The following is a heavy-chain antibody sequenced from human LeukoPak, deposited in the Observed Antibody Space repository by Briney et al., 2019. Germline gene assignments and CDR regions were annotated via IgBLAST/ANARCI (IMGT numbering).Heavy chain of an antibody. D-gene: IGHD3-22*01. CDR2: IYHSGST. J-gene: IGHJ4*02. CDR3: ARRKSSGYYDW. Sequence: SETLSLACAVSGYSISSGYYWGWIRQPPGKGLEWIGSIYHSGSTYYNPSLKSRVTISVDTSKNQFSLKLSSVTAADTAVYYCARRKSSGYYDWWGQGTLVTVSS. V-gene: IGHV4-38-2*01. CDR1: GYSISSGYY.